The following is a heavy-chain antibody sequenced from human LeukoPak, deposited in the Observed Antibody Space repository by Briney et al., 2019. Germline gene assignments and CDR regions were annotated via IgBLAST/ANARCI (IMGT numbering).Heavy chain of an antibody. CDR3: AKDKGAVTGTFDY. V-gene: IGHV3-23*01. CDR2: ISGSGGSA. D-gene: IGHD1-14*01. J-gene: IGHJ4*02. CDR1: GFTFSIYA. Sequence: GGSLRLSCAASGFTFSIYAMSWVRQAPGKGLEWVSAISGSGGSAYYADSVKGRFTISRDNSKNTLYLQMNSLRAEDTAVYYCAKDKGAVTGTFDYWGQGTLVTVSS.